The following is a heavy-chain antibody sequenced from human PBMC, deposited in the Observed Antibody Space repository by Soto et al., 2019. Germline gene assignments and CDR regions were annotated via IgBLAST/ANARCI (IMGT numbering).Heavy chain of an antibody. Sequence: QVQLVESGGGVVQPGRSLRLSCAASGFTFSSYGMHWVRQAPGKGLEWVAVISDDGSNKYYADSVKGRFTISRDNSKNTLYLQMNSLRAEDTAVYYCAKEVTRGYYYYGMDVWGQGTTVTVSS. CDR2: ISDDGSNK. CDR3: AKEVTRGYYYYGMDV. V-gene: IGHV3-30*18. CDR1: GFTFSSYG. D-gene: IGHD4-4*01. J-gene: IGHJ6*02.